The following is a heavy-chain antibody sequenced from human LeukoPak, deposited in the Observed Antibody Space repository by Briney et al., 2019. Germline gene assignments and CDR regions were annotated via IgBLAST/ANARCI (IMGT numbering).Heavy chain of an antibody. D-gene: IGHD6-19*01. V-gene: IGHV3-23*01. J-gene: IGHJ4*02. Sequence: PGGSLRLSCEASGFTFSSYAMSWVRQAPGKGLEWVSAISGSGGSTYYADSVKGRFTISRDNSKNTLFLQMNSLRAEDTAVYYCARDPNGWFDYWGQGTLVTVSS. CDR1: GFTFSSYA. CDR2: ISGSGGST. CDR3: ARDPNGWFDY.